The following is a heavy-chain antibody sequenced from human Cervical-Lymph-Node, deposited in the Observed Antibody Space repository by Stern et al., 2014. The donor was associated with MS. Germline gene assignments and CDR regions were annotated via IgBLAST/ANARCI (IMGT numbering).Heavy chain of an antibody. CDR2: ISYDGSNK. CDR1: GFTFSSYG. D-gene: IGHD6-13*01. Sequence: VQLVQSGGGVVQPGRSLRLSCAASGFTFSSYGMHWVRQAPGKGLEWGAVISYDGSNKYYADSVKGRFTISRDNSKNTLYLQMNSLRAEDTAVYYCAKDHLRIAAAGMYYYGMDVWGQGTTVTVSS. J-gene: IGHJ6*02. V-gene: IGHV3-30*18. CDR3: AKDHLRIAAAGMYYYGMDV.